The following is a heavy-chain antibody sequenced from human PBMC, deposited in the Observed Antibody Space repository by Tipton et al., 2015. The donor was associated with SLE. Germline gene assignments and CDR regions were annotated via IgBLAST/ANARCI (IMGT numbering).Heavy chain of an antibody. CDR1: GGSISSYY. D-gene: IGHD1-26*01. V-gene: IGHV4-59*01. Sequence: TLSLTCTVSGGSISSYYWSWIRQPPGKGLEWIGYIYYSVSTNYNPSLKSRVTISVDTSKNQFSLKLSSLTAAVAAVYYCARGIVGAASYFDYWGKGTLITVSS. CDR3: ARGIVGAASYFDY. CDR2: IYYSVST. J-gene: IGHJ4*02.